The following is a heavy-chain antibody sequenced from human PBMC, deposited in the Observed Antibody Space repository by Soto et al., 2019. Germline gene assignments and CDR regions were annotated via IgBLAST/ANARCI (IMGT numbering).Heavy chain of an antibody. J-gene: IGHJ4*02. V-gene: IGHV1-46*03. CDR2: IHPSDGST. CDR3: VRDGAATDTGFDY. CDR1: GNTFTSYY. Sequence: ASVKVSCKASGNTFTSYYMYWVRQAPGQGLEWMGKIHPSDGSTTYAQKFQGRFTMTTDTPASTVYMELSSLTSGDTAVYYCVRDGAATDTGFDYWGLGTLVTVSS. D-gene: IGHD5-18*01.